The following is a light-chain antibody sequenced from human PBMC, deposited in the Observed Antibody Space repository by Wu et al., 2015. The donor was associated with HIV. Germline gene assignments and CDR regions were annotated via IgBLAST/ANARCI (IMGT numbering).Light chain of an antibody. Sequence: EIVLTQSQATLSLSPGERATLSCRASQSVSSYLAWYQQKPGQAPRLLIYDASNRATGIPARFSGSGSGTDFTLTISSLEPEDLAVYYCQQRSSWPQYAFGQGTKLEI. J-gene: IGKJ2*01. CDR1: QSVSSY. V-gene: IGKV3-11*01. CDR3: QQRSSWPQYA. CDR2: DAS.